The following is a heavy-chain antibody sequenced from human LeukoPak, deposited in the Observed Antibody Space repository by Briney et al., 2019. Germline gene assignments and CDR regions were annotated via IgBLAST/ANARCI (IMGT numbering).Heavy chain of an antibody. J-gene: IGHJ5*02. CDR1: GGSISSNSYY. CDR3: AGQTYGDYSANWFDP. V-gene: IGHV4-39*01. D-gene: IGHD4-17*01. Sequence: SETRSLTCTVSGGSISSNSYYWAWIRQSPGKRLEWMGRIHYGGSTYENPSLKSRVTKSVDTSKNQFSLNLIYVTAADTAVYYCAGQTYGDYSANWFDPWGQGTLVTVSA. CDR2: IHYGGST.